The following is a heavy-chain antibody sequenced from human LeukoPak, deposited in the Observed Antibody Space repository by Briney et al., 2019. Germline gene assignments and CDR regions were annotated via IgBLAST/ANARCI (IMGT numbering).Heavy chain of an antibody. J-gene: IGHJ4*02. CDR2: INHSGST. CDR3: ARVATIWTYYFNY. D-gene: IGHD5-12*01. V-gene: IGHV4-34*01. Sequence: SETLSLTCAVYGGSFSGYYWSWIRQPPGKGLEWIGEINHSGSTNYNPSLKSRVTISVDTSKNQFSLKLSSVTAADTAVYYCARVATIWTYYFNYWGQGTLVTVSS. CDR1: GGSFSGYY.